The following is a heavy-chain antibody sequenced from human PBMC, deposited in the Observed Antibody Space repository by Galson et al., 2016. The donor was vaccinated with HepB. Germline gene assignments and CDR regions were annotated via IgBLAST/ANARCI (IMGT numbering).Heavy chain of an antibody. CDR1: GSSISSRSYY. CDR3: TRHMDIEDFDY. CDR2: IFYDGRP. D-gene: IGHD3-10*01. Sequence: EPLSLTCSVSGSSISSRSYYWGWIRQPAGKGLEWLGSIFYDGRPYYNPSLKSRVTIFLDTSKNQFSLKLSSVTAADTAVYYCTRHMDIEDFDYWGQGTLATVST. J-gene: IGHJ4*02. V-gene: IGHV4-39*01.